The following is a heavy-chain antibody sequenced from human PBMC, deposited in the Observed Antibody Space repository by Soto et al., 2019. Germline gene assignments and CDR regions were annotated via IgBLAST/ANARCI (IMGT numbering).Heavy chain of an antibody. D-gene: IGHD3-3*01. J-gene: IGHJ4*02. CDR1: GFTFDDYA. V-gene: IGHV3-9*01. Sequence: EVQLVESGGGLVQPGRSLRLSCAASGFTFDDYAMHWVRQAPGKGLEWVSGISWNSGSIGYADSVKGRFTISRDNAKNSLYLQMNSLRAEDTALYYCAKDCNDLDSFWSGSDYWGQGTLVTVSS. CDR3: AKDCNDLDSFWSGSDY. CDR2: ISWNSGSI.